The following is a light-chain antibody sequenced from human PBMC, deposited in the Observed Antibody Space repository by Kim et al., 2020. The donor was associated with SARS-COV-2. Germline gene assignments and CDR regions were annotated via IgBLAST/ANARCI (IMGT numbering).Light chain of an antibody. V-gene: IGKV4-1*01. CDR1: QTVLYNSNNKNY. CDR2: WAS. J-gene: IGKJ2*03. CDR3: QQYYSTPPS. Sequence: DIVMTQSPDSLAVSLGERATLNCKSSQTVLYNSNNKNYLAWYQQKPGQAPKLLIYWASIRESGVSDRFSGSGYETDFTLTISRLQAEDVAVYYCQQYYSTPPSFGQGTKLEI.